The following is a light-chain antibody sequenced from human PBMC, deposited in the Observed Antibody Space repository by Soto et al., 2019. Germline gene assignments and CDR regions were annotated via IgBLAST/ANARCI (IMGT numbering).Light chain of an antibody. Sequence: DIQMTSSPPPLSASLGDNSPITSRASQTISSWLAWYQQKPGKAPKLLIYDVSSLESGVPSRFSGSGSGTEFTLTISSLQPDDFATYYCQQYNTFWTFGQGTKVEIK. CDR2: DVS. V-gene: IGKV1-5*01. J-gene: IGKJ1*01. CDR1: QTISSW. CDR3: QQYNTFWT.